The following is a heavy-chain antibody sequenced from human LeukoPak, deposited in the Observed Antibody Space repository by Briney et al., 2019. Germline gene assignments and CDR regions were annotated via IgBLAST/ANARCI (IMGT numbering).Heavy chain of an antibody. V-gene: IGHV3-7*01. CDR2: IKQDGSEK. CDR3: AREYWGDFWSGYFDY. J-gene: IGHJ4*02. CDR1: GFTFSSYW. Sequence: GGSLRLSCAASGFTFSSYWMSWVRQAPGKGLEWVANIKQDGSEKYYVDSVKGRFTISRDNAKNSLYLKMNSLRAKDTAVYYWAREYWGDFWSGYFDYWGQGTLVTVSS. D-gene: IGHD3-3*01.